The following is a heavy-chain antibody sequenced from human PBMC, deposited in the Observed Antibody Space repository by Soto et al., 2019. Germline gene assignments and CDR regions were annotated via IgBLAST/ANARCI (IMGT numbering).Heavy chain of an antibody. CDR2: ISGGGGST. D-gene: IGHD3-16*01. Sequence: GGSLRLSCAASGFTFSSYAMSWVRQAPGKGLERVSTISGGGGSTYYADSVKGRFTISRDNSKNTLYLQMNSLRAEDTAVYYCAKVPAYDYVWGSYYYLDYWGQGTLVTVSS. V-gene: IGHV3-23*01. CDR3: AKVPAYDYVWGSYYYLDY. CDR1: GFTFSSYA. J-gene: IGHJ4*02.